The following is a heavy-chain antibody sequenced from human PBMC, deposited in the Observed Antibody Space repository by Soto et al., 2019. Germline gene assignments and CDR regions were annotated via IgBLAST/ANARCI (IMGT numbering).Heavy chain of an antibody. J-gene: IGHJ4*02. CDR2: IIPIFGTA. Sequence: QVQLVQSGAEVKKPGSSVKVSCKASGGTFSSYTISWVRQAPGQGLEWMGGIIPIFGTANYAQKFQGRVTITADESTSTAYMELSSLRSEDTAVYYCARVPCLGYCSSASPNYFDYWGQGTLVTVSS. V-gene: IGHV1-69*01. D-gene: IGHD2-2*01. CDR3: ARVPCLGYCSSASPNYFDY. CDR1: GGTFSSYT.